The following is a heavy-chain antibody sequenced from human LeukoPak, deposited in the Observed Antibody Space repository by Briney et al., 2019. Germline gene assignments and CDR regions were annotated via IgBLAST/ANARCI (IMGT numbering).Heavy chain of an antibody. V-gene: IGHV3-7*01. CDR2: IKEDGSQK. CDR1: GTFSRYW. Sequence: GGSLRLSCAASGTFSRYWMSWDRQAPGKGLEWVANIKEDGSQKYYVDSVMGRFTISRDNAKNSLYLQMNSLRAEDTAVYYCARDVYSTSWSNFDFWGQGTLVTVSS. CDR3: ARDVYSTSWSNFDF. J-gene: IGHJ4*02. D-gene: IGHD2-2*01.